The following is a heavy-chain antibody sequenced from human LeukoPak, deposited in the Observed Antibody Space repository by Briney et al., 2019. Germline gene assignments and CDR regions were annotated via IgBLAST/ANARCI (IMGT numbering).Heavy chain of an antibody. J-gene: IGHJ4*02. CDR3: ARDSQTDYDILTGPFDY. D-gene: IGHD3-9*01. V-gene: IGHV3-23*01. Sequence: GGSLRLSCAASGFTFSSYAMSWVRQAPGKGLEWVSAISSSGGSTYYADSVKGRFTISRDNSKNTLYLQMNSLRAEDTAVYYCARDSQTDYDILTGPFDYWGQGTLVTVSS. CDR2: ISSSGGST. CDR1: GFTFSSYA.